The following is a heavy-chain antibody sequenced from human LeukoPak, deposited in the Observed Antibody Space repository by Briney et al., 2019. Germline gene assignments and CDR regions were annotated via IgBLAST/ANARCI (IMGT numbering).Heavy chain of an antibody. J-gene: IGHJ6*03. CDR3: AKYAVVITGSYYYYYYMDV. D-gene: IGHD1-20*01. CDR1: GFTFSSYA. V-gene: IGHV3-23*01. CDR2: ISGIGGST. Sequence: GGSLRLSCAASGFTFSSYAMSWVRQGPGTGLEWVSAISGIGGSTYYADSVKGRFTISRDNSKNTLYLQMNSLRAEDTAVYYCAKYAVVITGSYYYYYYMDVWGKGTTVTVSS.